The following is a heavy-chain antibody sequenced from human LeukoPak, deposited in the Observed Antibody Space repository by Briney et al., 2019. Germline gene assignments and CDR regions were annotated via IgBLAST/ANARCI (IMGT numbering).Heavy chain of an antibody. V-gene: IGHV1-24*01. J-gene: IGHJ6*02. Sequence: ASVKVSCKVSGYTLTELSMHWVRQAPGKGLEWMGGFDPEDGETIYAQKFQGRVTMTEDTSTDTAYMELSSLRSEDTAVYYCASIAWPQGPYYYYGMDVWGQGTTVTVSS. CDR3: ASIAWPQGPYYYYGMDV. CDR1: GYTLTELS. CDR2: FDPEDGET. D-gene: IGHD6-6*01.